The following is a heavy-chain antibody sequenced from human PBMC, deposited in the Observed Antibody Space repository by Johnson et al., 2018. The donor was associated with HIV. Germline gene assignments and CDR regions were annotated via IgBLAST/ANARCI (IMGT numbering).Heavy chain of an antibody. V-gene: IGHV3-30*18. CDR3: AKRGITIIGGGGAFGI. CDR1: GFTFSSYG. Sequence: QVQLVESGGGVVQPGRSLRLSCAASGFTFSSYGMHWVRQAPGKGLEWVAVISYDGSNRYYADSVKGRFTISRDTSKNTLYLQMNSLRAEDTAVYYCAKRGITIIGGGGAFGIWGQGTMVTVSP. CDR2: ISYDGSNR. D-gene: IGHD3-22*01. J-gene: IGHJ3*02.